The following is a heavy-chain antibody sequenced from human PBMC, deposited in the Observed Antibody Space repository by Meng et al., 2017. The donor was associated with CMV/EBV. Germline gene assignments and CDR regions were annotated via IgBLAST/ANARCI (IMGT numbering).Heavy chain of an antibody. Sequence: GESLKISRAASGFTVSSHYMSWVRQAPGKGLEWVSVIYSGGSTYYADSVKGRFTISRDNSKNTLYLQMNSLRAEDTAVYYCARAGGRGYCSSTSCYTRGDGAFDIWGQGTMVTVSS. D-gene: IGHD2-2*02. CDR1: GFTVSSHY. CDR3: ARAGGRGYCSSTSCYTRGDGAFDI. J-gene: IGHJ3*02. CDR2: IYSGGST. V-gene: IGHV3-66*02.